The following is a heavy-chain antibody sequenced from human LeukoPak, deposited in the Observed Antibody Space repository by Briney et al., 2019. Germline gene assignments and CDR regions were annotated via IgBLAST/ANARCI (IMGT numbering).Heavy chain of an antibody. V-gene: IGHV3-30-3*01. Sequence: GGSLRLSCAASGFTFSSYAMHWVRQAPGKGLEWVAVISYDGSNKYYADSVKGRFTISRDNSKNTLYLQMNSLRAEDTAVYYCARGPIAAPKYYYYYYGMDVWGQGTTVTVSS. J-gene: IGHJ6*02. CDR1: GFTFSSYA. CDR2: ISYDGSNK. CDR3: ARGPIAAPKYYYYYYGMDV. D-gene: IGHD6-6*01.